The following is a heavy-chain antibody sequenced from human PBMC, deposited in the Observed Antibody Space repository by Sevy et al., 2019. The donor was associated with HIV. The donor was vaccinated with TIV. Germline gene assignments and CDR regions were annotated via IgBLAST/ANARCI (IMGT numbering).Heavy chain of an antibody. CDR2: SYYNGHI. CDR1: GGSITSLY. D-gene: IGHD1-26*01. Sequence: SETLSLTCTVSGGSITSLYWNWIRQPPGKGLEWIANSYYNGHINYNPSLKSRVTLSLDTSKNQFSPRLSSVTAADTAMYYCAGGNAWGWVYSWGQGTLVTVSS. J-gene: IGHJ5*01. CDR3: AGGNAWGWVYS. V-gene: IGHV4-59*08.